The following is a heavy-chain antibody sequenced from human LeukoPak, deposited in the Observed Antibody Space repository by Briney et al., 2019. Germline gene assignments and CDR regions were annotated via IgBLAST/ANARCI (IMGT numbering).Heavy chain of an antibody. CDR3: AKDSLAAAAGMVFF. CDR1: GFTFSSAW. D-gene: IGHD6-13*01. J-gene: IGHJ4*02. V-gene: IGHV3-15*01. CDR2: IKSKTDGGTT. Sequence: TPGGSLRLSCAASGFTFSSAWMSWVRQAPGKGLEWVGRIKSKTDGGTTDYAAPVKGRFTISRDNSKNTLYLQMNSLRAEDTAVYYCAKDSLAAAAGMVFFGGQGTLVTVSS.